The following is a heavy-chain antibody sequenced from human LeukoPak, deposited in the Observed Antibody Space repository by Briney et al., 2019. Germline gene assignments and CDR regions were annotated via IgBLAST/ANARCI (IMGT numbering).Heavy chain of an antibody. J-gene: IGHJ4*01. CDR2: LHSNGAFT. D-gene: IGHD2-21*02. Sequence: PGWSLRLSCSASGFTLSNYWMHLLRQAPGKGLVWVARLHSNGAFTTYADSANVRFTIPRDTAKNTLYLQMNSLRVEDTAVYYCARFVVVTAGDYWGQGTLVTVSS. CDR1: GFTLSNYW. V-gene: IGHV3-74*01. CDR3: ARFVVVTAGDY.